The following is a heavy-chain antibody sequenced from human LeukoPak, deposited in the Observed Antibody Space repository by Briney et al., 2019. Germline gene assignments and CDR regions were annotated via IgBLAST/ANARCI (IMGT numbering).Heavy chain of an antibody. D-gene: IGHD3-10*01. CDR1: GGSISSSTHY. J-gene: IGHJ4*02. CDR3: VRQTYGSGSYYNLDC. Sequence: SETLSLTCTVSGGSISSSTHYWGWIRQPPGKGLEWIGTIYYSGSTYYNPSLKSRATISVDTSKNQFSLKLGSVTAADTAVYYCVRQTYGSGSYYNLDCWGQGTLVTVPS. CDR2: IYYSGST. V-gene: IGHV4-39*01.